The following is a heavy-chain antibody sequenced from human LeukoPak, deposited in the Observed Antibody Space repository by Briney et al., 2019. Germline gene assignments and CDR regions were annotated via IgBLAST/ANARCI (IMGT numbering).Heavy chain of an antibody. D-gene: IGHD1-26*01. CDR3: ARGKYSGSYLPHFDY. CDR2: IYSGDSDT. J-gene: IGHJ4*02. Sequence: GASRQISGEGAGCIFTSYWSGGARTLRGKGVGGMGIIYSGDSDTRYSPSFQGQVTISADKSISTAYLQWSSLKASATAMYYCARGKYSGSYLPHFDYWGQGTLVTVSS. CDR1: GCIFTSYW. V-gene: IGHV5-51*01.